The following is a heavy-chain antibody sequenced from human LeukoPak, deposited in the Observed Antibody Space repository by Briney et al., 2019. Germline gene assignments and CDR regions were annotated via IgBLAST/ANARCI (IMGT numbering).Heavy chain of an antibody. V-gene: IGHV4-61*01. Sequence: SETLSLTCTVSGGSVSSGSYYWSWIRQPPGKGLEWIGYIYYSGSTNYNPSLKSRVTISVDTSKNQFSLKLSSVTAAGTAVYYCARNTYYDFWSGYIYYYGMDVWGQGTTVTVSS. D-gene: IGHD3-3*01. CDR2: IYYSGST. J-gene: IGHJ6*02. CDR3: ARNTYYDFWSGYIYYYGMDV. CDR1: GGSVSSGSYY.